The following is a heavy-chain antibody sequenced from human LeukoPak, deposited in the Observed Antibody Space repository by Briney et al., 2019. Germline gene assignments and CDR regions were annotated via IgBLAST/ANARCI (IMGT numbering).Heavy chain of an antibody. CDR1: GGSISSYY. V-gene: IGHV4-59*08. D-gene: IGHD3-10*01. CDR2: IYYSGST. CDR3: ARMGRENMVRGFDAFDI. J-gene: IGHJ3*02. Sequence: TSETLSLTCTVSGGSISSYYWSWIRQPPGKGLEWIGYIYYSGSTNYNPSLKSRVTISVDTSKNQFSLKLSSVTAADTAVYYCARMGRENMVRGFDAFDIGGQGTMVTVSS.